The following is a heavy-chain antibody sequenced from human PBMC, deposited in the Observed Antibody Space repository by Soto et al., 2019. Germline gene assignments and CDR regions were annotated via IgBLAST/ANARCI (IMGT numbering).Heavy chain of an antibody. CDR3: ARALDDYGDYDDSFDP. CDR2: INPSGGST. J-gene: IGHJ5*02. CDR1: GYTFTSYY. V-gene: IGHV1-46*03. D-gene: IGHD4-17*01. Sequence: ASVKVSCKASGYTFTSYYMHWVRQAPGQGLEWMGIINPSGGSTSYAQKFQGRVTMTRDTSTSTVYMELSSLRSEDTAVYYCARALDDYGDYDDSFDPWGQGTLVTVSS.